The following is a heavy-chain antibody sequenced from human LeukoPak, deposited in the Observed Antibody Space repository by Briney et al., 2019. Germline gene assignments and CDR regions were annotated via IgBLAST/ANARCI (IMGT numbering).Heavy chain of an antibody. Sequence: PGGSLRLSCAASGFTFSSYSMHWVRQAPGKGLEWVSYISSSSDTIYYADSVKGRFTISRDNAKNSLYLQMNSLRDEDTAVYYCARDGYCSSGSCYGSYDYWGQGTLVTVSS. CDR2: ISSSSDTI. D-gene: IGHD2-15*01. J-gene: IGHJ4*02. CDR1: GFTFSSYS. CDR3: ARDGYCSSGSCYGSYDY. V-gene: IGHV3-48*02.